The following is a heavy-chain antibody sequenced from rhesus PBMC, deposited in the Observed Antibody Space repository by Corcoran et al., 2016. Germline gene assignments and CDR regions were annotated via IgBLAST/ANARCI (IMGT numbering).Heavy chain of an antibody. Sequence: EVQLVESGGGLAKPGGSLRLSCAASGFSFSDYYMYWVRQAPGKGLEWVSGISYTGGSTYYADSVEGRFTIAREDAKNTLYLQMDSLRAEDTAVYYCARGDYSNYFDYWGQGVLVTVSS. CDR2: ISYTGGST. J-gene: IGHJ4*01. V-gene: IGHV3S18*01. CDR3: ARGDYSNYFDY. D-gene: IGHD4-29*01. CDR1: GFSFSDYY.